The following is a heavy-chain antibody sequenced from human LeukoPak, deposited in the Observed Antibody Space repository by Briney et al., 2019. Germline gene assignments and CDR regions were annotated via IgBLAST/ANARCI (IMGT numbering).Heavy chain of an antibody. Sequence: PGGSLRLSCAASGFTFSSSWMFWARQAPGKGLEWVASINHNGNVNYYVDSVKGRFTISRDNAKNSLYLQMSNLRAEDTAVYFCARGGGLDVWGQGATVTVSS. J-gene: IGHJ6*02. CDR1: GFTFSSSW. CDR2: INHNGNVN. D-gene: IGHD3-16*01. V-gene: IGHV3-7*03. CDR3: ARGGGLDV.